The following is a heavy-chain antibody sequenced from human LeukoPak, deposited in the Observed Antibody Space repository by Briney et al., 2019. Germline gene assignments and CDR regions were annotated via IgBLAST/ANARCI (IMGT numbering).Heavy chain of an antibody. J-gene: IGHJ4*02. CDR2: ISWNSGSI. D-gene: IGHD3-22*01. CDR1: GFTFDDYA. V-gene: IGHV3-9*01. CDR3: AKDSSYYYDSSGYLPDY. Sequence: QPGRSLRLSWAAAGFTFDDYAMHWVRQAPGKGLEWVSGISWNSGSIGYADSVKGRFTISRDNAKNSLYLQMNSLRAEDTALYYCAKDSSYYYDSSGYLPDYWGQGTLVTVSS.